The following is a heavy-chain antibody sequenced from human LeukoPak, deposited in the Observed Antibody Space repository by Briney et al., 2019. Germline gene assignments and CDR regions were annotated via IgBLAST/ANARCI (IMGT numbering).Heavy chain of an antibody. J-gene: IGHJ4*02. CDR2: ISGSGGST. Sequence: GGSLRLSCAASGFTFSSYAMSWVRQAPGKGLEWVSAISGSGGSTYYADSVKGRFTISRDNSKNTLYLQMNSLRAEDTAVYYCAKDPTSGDYVYGYSLRSTFDYWGQGTLVTVSS. D-gene: IGHD4-17*01. V-gene: IGHV3-23*01. CDR1: GFTFSSYA. CDR3: AKDPTSGDYVYGYSLRSTFDY.